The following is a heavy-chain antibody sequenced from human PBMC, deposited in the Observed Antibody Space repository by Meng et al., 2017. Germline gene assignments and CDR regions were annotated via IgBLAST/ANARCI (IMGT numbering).Heavy chain of an antibody. Sequence: SETLSLTCTVSGYSISSGYYWGWIRQPPGKGLEWIGSIYHSGSTYYNPSLKSRVTISVDTSKNQFSLKLSSVTAADTAVYYCARDYVWGSYRKSDDAFDIWGQGTRVTVSS. CDR3: ARDYVWGSYRKSDDAFDI. D-gene: IGHD3-16*02. J-gene: IGHJ3*02. V-gene: IGHV4-38-2*02. CDR1: GYSISSGYY. CDR2: IYHSGST.